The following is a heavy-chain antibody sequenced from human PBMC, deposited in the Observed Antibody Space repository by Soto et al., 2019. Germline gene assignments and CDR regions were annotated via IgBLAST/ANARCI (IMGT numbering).Heavy chain of an antibody. Sequence: GGSLRLSCAASGFTFSSYAMRCVRQAPGKGLEWVSAISGSGGSTYYADSVKGRFTISRDNPKNTLYLQMNSLRAEDTAVYYCAKHPKRAGYSSGCAHYYYGMEVRGQGTTVTVSS. CDR2: ISGSGGST. J-gene: IGHJ6*02. V-gene: IGHV3-23*01. D-gene: IGHD6-19*01. CDR1: GFTFSSYA. CDR3: AKHPKRAGYSSGCAHYYYGMEV.